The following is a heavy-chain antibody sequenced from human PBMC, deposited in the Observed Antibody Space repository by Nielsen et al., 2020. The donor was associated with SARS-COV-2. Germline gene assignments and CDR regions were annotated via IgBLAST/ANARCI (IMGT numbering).Heavy chain of an antibody. Sequence: GGSLRLSCAASGFPFSDFYMSWIRQAPGKGLEWVSGVSWNSAYMAYADSVKGRFTISRDNAENSLYLQMNSLRGEDTAFYFCAKGPSPLNTYGFNYFDSWGQGALVTVSS. V-gene: IGHV3-9*01. CDR3: AKGPSPLNTYGFNYFDS. CDR2: VSWNSAYM. J-gene: IGHJ4*02. D-gene: IGHD5-18*01. CDR1: GFPFSDFY.